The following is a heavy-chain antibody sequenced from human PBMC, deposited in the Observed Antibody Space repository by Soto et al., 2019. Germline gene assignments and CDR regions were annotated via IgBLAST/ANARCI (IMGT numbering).Heavy chain of an antibody. CDR1: GFTFSSYA. CDR3: AREKRRDGYNMGY. CDR2: ISYDGSNK. J-gene: IGHJ4*02. V-gene: IGHV3-30-3*01. Sequence: VQLVESGGGVVQPGRSLRLSCAASGFTFSSYAMHWVRQAPGKGLEWVAVISYDGSNKYYADSVKGRFTISRDNSKNTLYLQMNSLRAEDTAVYYCAREKRRDGYNMGYWGQGTLVTVSS. D-gene: IGHD5-12*01.